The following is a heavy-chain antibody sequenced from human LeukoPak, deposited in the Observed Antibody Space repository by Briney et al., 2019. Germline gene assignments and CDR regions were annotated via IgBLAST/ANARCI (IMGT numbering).Heavy chain of an antibody. Sequence: SETLSLTCSVSGGSISGYYWSWIRQPPGKGLEWIGYIYYSGTTVYNPSLKSRLTISLDTSKNQFSLNLSSVTAADTAVYYCARGESRGAHDYGDYVPSFFDYWGQGTLVTVSS. CDR3: ARGESRGAHDYGDYVPSFFDY. CDR1: GGSISGYY. D-gene: IGHD4-17*01. V-gene: IGHV4-59*08. J-gene: IGHJ4*02. CDR2: IYYSGTT.